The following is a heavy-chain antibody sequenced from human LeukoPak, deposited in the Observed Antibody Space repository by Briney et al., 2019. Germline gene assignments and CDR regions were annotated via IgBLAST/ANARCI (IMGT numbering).Heavy chain of an antibody. CDR1: GESISSYY. J-gene: IGHJ4*01. CDR2: IYSSGST. D-gene: IGHD6-25*01. Sequence: PSETLSLTCTVSGESISSYYWGWIRQPPGKGLEWIGSIYSSGSTYYNSSLKSRVTISIDTSKNQVSLKMSSVTAADTAVNYCAKSGGYGLIDYWGQGTLVTVSS. CDR3: AKSGGYGLIDY. V-gene: IGHV4-39*01.